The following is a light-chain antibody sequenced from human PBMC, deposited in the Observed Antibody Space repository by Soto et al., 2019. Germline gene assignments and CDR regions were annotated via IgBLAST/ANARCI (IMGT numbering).Light chain of an antibody. CDR3: QQYSDWPLVT. V-gene: IGKV3-15*01. CDR1: QSVGTY. Sequence: EIVMTQSPATLSVSLGERATLSCRASQSVGTYLAWYQQKPGQPPSLLIFAASTRATGIPARFSGTGSGSDFTLPINGLQSEDFAVYSCQQYSDWPLVTFGGGARVEIK. J-gene: IGKJ4*01. CDR2: AAS.